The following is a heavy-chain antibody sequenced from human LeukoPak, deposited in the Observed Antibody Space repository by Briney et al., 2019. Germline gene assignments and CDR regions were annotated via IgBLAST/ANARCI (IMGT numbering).Heavy chain of an antibody. V-gene: IGHV3-11*01. CDR2: ISSSGSTI. J-gene: IGHJ6*02. Sequence: GGSLRLSCAASGFTLSDYYMSWIRQAPGKGLEWVSYISSSGSTIYYADSVKGRFTISRDNAKNSLYLQMNSLRAEDTAVYYCARDRTPLGYYYDSSGYEGFPYYYYYGMDVWGQGTTVTVSS. D-gene: IGHD3-22*01. CDR3: ARDRTPLGYYYDSSGYEGFPYYYYYGMDV. CDR1: GFTLSDYY.